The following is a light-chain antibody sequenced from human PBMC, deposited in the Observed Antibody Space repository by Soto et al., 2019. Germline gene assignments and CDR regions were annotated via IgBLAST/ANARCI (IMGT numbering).Light chain of an antibody. CDR3: QQYHNYWT. Sequence: DIQMPQSPSTLAASVGDRVSITCRTSQSINSWLAWYQQKPGEAPKLLIYKASSLESGVPSRFSGSGSGTEFTLTISSLQPDDFATYYCQQYHNYWTFGQGTKVDIK. V-gene: IGKV1-5*03. CDR1: QSINSW. J-gene: IGKJ1*01. CDR2: KAS.